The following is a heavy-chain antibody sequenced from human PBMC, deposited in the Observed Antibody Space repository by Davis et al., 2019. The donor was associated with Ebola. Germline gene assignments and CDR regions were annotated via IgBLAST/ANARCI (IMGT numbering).Heavy chain of an antibody. CDR1: GGSISSGDYY. Sequence: PSETLSLTCTVSGGSISSGDYYWSWIRQPPGKGLEWIGYIEHHGRTEYIPSLNNRVTISLDMSKNQFSLKMSSVTAADTAVYYCARGYYYYGMDVWGQGTTVTVYS. V-gene: IGHV4-61*08. CDR3: ARGYYYYGMDV. CDR2: IEHHGRT. J-gene: IGHJ6*02.